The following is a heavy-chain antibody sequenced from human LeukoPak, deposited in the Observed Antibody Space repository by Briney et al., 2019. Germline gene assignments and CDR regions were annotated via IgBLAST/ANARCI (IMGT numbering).Heavy chain of an antibody. Sequence: GASVKVSCKASGYTFASYGITWVRQAPGQGLEWMGWISAYNGDTNYAQKLQGRVTMTTDTSTSTAYMELRSLRADGTAVYYCARGGGQRDGYNSDFDYWGQGTLVTVSS. D-gene: IGHD5-24*01. V-gene: IGHV1-18*01. CDR1: GYTFASYG. J-gene: IGHJ4*02. CDR2: ISAYNGDT. CDR3: ARGGGQRDGYNSDFDY.